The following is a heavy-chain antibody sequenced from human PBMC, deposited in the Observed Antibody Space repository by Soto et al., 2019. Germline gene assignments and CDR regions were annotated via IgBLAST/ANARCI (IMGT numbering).Heavy chain of an antibody. Sequence: SETLSLTCTVSGGSISSYYWSRIRLPPGKGVEWIGYIYYSGSTNYNPSLKSRVTISVDTSKSQFSLKLSSVTAADTAVYYCARGLGYCSSTSCYFSPQRTHGMDVWGQGTTVTVSS. CDR2: IYYSGST. J-gene: IGHJ6*02. V-gene: IGHV4-59*08. D-gene: IGHD2-2*01. CDR3: ARGLGYCSSTSCYFSPQRTHGMDV. CDR1: GGSISSYY.